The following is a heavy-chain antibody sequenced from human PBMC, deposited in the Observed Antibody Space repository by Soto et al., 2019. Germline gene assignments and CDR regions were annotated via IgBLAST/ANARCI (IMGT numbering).Heavy chain of an antibody. V-gene: IGHV1-2*04. CDR2: INPNSGGT. D-gene: IGHD3-10*01. CDR1: GYTFTSYY. CDR3: ARDQAVITMVRGVLGHHYYYGMHV. J-gene: IGHJ6*02. Sequence: ASVKVSCKASGYTFTSYYMHWVRQAPGQGLEWMGWINPNSGGTNYAQKFQGWVTMTRDTSISTAYMELSRLRSDDTAVYYCARDQAVITMVRGVLGHHYYYGMHVRGQGTTVTGSS.